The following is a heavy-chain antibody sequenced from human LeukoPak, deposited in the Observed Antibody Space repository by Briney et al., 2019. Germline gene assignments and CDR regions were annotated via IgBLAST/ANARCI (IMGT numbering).Heavy chain of an antibody. CDR3: AKDPVGYCSSTSCLSWFDP. V-gene: IGHV3-30*02. CDR1: GFTFSSYG. CDR2: IRYDGSNK. Sequence: GGSLRLSCAASGFTFSSYGMHWVRQAPGKGLEWVAFIRYDGSNKYYADSVKGRFTISRDNSKNTLYLQMNSLRAEDTAVYYCAKDPVGYCSSTSCLSWFDPWGQGTLVTVSS. D-gene: IGHD2-2*01. J-gene: IGHJ5*02.